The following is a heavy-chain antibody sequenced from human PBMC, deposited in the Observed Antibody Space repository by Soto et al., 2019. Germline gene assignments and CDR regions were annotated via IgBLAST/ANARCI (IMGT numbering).Heavy chain of an antibody. CDR3: AEGID. D-gene: IGHD2-15*01. J-gene: IGHJ4*02. CDR2: IADSRDRT. V-gene: IGHV3-23*01. Sequence: EVQLLESGGGLVQPGGSLRLSCAASGFTFRSYAMSWVRQAPGKGLEWVSVIADSRDRTYYADSVKGRFTISRDNSKNTLYLQMHNLRAEDTATYYCAEGIDWGQGTRVTVSS. CDR1: GFTFRSYA.